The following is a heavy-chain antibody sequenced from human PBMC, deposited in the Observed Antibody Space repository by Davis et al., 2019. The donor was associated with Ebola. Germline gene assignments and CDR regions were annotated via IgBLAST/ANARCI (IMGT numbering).Heavy chain of an antibody. V-gene: IGHV4-34*01. CDR2: INHSGST. Sequence: PSETLSLTCAVYGGSFSGYYWSWIRQPPGKGLEWIGEINHSGSTNYNPSLKSRVTISVDTSKNQFSLKLSAVTAADTAVYYCARGRANIRFGYCSSTSCPRTPFDYWGQGTLVTVSS. D-gene: IGHD2-2*01. CDR3: ARGRANIRFGYCSSTSCPRTPFDY. CDR1: GGSFSGYY. J-gene: IGHJ4*02.